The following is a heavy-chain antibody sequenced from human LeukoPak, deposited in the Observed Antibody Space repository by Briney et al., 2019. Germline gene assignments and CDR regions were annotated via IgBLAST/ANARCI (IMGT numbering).Heavy chain of an antibody. CDR3: AKERFEWELLSYFDY. D-gene: IGHD1-26*01. V-gene: IGHV3-23*01. J-gene: IGHJ4*02. CDR2: ISGSGGST. CDR1: GFTFSSYA. Sequence: GGSLRLSCAASGFTFSSYAMSWVRQAPGKGLEWFSAISGSGGSTYYADSVKGRFTISRDNSKNTLYLQMNSLRAEDTAVYYCAKERFEWELLSYFDYWGQGTLVTVSS.